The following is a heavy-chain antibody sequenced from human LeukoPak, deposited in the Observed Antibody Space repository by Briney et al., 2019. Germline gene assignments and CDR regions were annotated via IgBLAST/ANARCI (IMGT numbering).Heavy chain of an antibody. D-gene: IGHD6-13*01. Sequence: ASVKVSCKASGYTFTSYGISWVRQAPGQGLEWMGWISAYNGNTNYAQKLQGRVTMTTGTSTSTAYMELRSLRSDDTAVYYCARSGGGYSSSWYGSWFQHWGQGTLVTVSS. CDR1: GYTFTSYG. CDR2: ISAYNGNT. J-gene: IGHJ1*01. CDR3: ARSGGGYSSSWYGSWFQH. V-gene: IGHV1-18*01.